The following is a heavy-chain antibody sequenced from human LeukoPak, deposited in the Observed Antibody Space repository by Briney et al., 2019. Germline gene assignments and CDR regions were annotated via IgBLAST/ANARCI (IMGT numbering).Heavy chain of an antibody. Sequence: GSLRLSCAASGFTFSSYSMNWVRQAPGKGLEWIGSIYHSGSTYYNPSLKSRVTISVDTSKNQFSLKLSSVTAADTAVYYCARDRVTMVRGVSYYYGMDVWGKGTTVTVSS. CDR3: ARDRVTMVRGVSYYYGMDV. CDR1: GFTFSSYS. D-gene: IGHD3-10*01. J-gene: IGHJ6*04. V-gene: IGHV4-38-2*02. CDR2: IYHSGST.